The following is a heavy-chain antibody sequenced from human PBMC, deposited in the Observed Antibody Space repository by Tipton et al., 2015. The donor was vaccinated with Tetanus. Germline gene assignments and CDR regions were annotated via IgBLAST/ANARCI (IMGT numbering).Heavy chain of an antibody. CDR2: IKSKPDRGTI. V-gene: IGHV3-15*01. Sequence: SLRLSCAASGFTFSDAWMSWVRQAPGKGLEWVGRIKSKPDRGTIDYAAPVKDRFIISRDNSKNTLYLQMNSLRAEDTAVYYCAKDRYDSSGYYYLWDYWGQGTLVTVSS. J-gene: IGHJ4*02. D-gene: IGHD3-22*01. CDR3: AKDRYDSSGYYYLWDY. CDR1: GFTFSDAW.